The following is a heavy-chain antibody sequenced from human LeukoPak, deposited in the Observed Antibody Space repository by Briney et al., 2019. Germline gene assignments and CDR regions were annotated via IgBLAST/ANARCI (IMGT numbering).Heavy chain of an antibody. Sequence: GSLRLSCAASGFTVSTNYVSWVRQAPGKGLEWVSVNRHGGTAYADSVQGRFSISRDNSKNTVDLQMNSLRAEDTAVYYCARDVIYASEIYSYGDSWGQGTLVTVSS. J-gene: IGHJ4*02. D-gene: IGHD3-16*01. CDR1: GFTVSTNY. CDR2: NRHGGT. V-gene: IGHV3-66*01. CDR3: ARDVIYASEIYSYGDS.